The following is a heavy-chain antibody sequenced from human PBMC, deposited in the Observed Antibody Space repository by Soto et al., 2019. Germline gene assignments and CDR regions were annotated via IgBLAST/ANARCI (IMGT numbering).Heavy chain of an antibody. J-gene: IGHJ5*01. Sequence: PGGSLRLSCAASGFTFSRYAMSWVRQAPGKGLEWVSTFSGPCGGTYYADSVKGRFTISRDNFKSSLYLQMSSLRAEDTAVYYCAKGKISTTTYTSFDSWGQGTLVTVSS. D-gene: IGHD1-26*01. CDR1: GFTFSRYA. CDR2: FSGPCGGT. V-gene: IGHV3-23*01. CDR3: AKGKISTTTYTSFDS.